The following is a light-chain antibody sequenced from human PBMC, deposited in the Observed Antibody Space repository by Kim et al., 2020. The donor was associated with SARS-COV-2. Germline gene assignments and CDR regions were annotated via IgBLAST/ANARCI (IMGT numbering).Light chain of an antibody. CDR3: CSYAGSGTWV. CDR1: SNDIGIYGV. V-gene: IGLV2-23*02. Sequence: QSVTSSCAGSSNDIGIYGVVSWYEQLPGGAPNVVIYEVTKRPSGISSRCAGSKSGNTASLSISRLKTEDEADYSCCSYAGSGTWVFGGGTQLTVL. J-gene: IGLJ3*02. CDR2: EVT.